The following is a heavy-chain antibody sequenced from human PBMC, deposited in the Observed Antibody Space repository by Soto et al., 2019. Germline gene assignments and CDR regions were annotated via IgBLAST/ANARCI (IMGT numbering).Heavy chain of an antibody. CDR2: INPSIGGT. J-gene: IGHJ6*02. Sequence: ASVKVSCKTSGYTFTGFYIHWVRQAPGQGLEWMGWINPSIGGTEYALKFQGRVTMTGDTSSSTAYMALSTLRSDDTAVYYCARGYSTGWATIFYYYAMDVWGQGTTVTVSS. V-gene: IGHV1-2*02. CDR1: GYTFTGFY. CDR3: ARGYSTGWATIFYYYAMDV. D-gene: IGHD6-19*01.